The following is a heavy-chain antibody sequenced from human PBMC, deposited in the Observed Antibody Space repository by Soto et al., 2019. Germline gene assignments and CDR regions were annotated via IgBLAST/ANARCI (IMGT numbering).Heavy chain of an antibody. J-gene: IGHJ6*02. V-gene: IGHV1-69*01. CDR3: ARDGSGYRSRAAPMDV. D-gene: IGHD3-22*01. Sequence: QVQLVQSGAEVKKPGSSVKVSCKASGDTFSSYAISWVRQAPGQGLEWMGGIIPIFGTANYAQKFQGRVKITADESTSTAYMELSSLRSEDTAVYYCARDGSGYRSRAAPMDVCCQGTTVTVSS. CDR1: GDTFSSYA. CDR2: IIPIFGTA.